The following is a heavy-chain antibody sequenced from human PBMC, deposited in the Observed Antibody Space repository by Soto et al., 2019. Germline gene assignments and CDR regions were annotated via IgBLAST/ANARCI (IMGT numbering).Heavy chain of an antibody. Sequence: GGSLRLSCSASGFTFSSYAMHWVRQAPGKGLEYVSSINSNGGSTYYADSVKGRFTISRDNSKNTLYLQMSSLRAEDTAVYYCAGRGYSXGYYSLAYWGQGTLLTVSS. J-gene: IGHJ4*02. CDR2: INSNGGST. D-gene: IGHD5-18*01. CDR1: GFTFSSYA. V-gene: IGHV3-64D*06. CDR3: AGRGYSXGYYSLAY.